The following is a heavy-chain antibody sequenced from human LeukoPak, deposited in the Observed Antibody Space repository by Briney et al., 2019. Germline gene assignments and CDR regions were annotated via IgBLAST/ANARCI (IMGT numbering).Heavy chain of an antibody. CDR2: IDPDGSDQ. J-gene: IGHJ4*02. CDR3: ARDGGRREDY. V-gene: IGHV3-7*01. D-gene: IGHD2-15*01. Sequence: GGSLRLSCTVSGFTVSSNSMSWVRQAPGKGLEWVANIDPDGSDQYYVDSVKGRFTISKDNAKNSLYLQMNSLRAEDTAVYYCARDGGRREDYWGQGALVTVSS. CDR1: GFTVSSNS.